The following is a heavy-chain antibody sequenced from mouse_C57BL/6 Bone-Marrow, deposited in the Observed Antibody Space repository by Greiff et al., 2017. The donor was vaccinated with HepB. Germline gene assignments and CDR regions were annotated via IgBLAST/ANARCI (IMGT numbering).Heavy chain of an antibody. CDR1: GFSINSDCY. D-gene: IGHD2-1*01. V-gene: IGHV3-3*01. CDR3: ARAGGSDLLWYFDY. CDR2: TFYSGIT. Sequence: EVQLVESGPSLVRPSQTLSLTCTVTGFSINSDCYWIWIRQFPGNKLEYIGYTFYSGITYYNPSLESRTYITRATSKNQFSLKLSSVTTEDTATYYCARAGGSDLLWYFDYWGQGTTLTVSS. J-gene: IGHJ2*01.